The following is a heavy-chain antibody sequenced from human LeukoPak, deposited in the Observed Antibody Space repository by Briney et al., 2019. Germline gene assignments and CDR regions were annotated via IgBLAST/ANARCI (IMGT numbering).Heavy chain of an antibody. V-gene: IGHV3-23*01. D-gene: IGHD7-27*01. CDR2: ITGSGGNT. CDR1: GFTFSSYA. J-gene: IGHJ4*02. Sequence: SGGSLRLSCVASGFTFSSYAMSWVRQAPGKGLEWVSTITGSGGNTFYADPVKGRLAVSRDNSKNTLYLQMNGLRAEDTAVYYCAKTGQFDYWGQGTLVTVSS. CDR3: AKTGQFDY.